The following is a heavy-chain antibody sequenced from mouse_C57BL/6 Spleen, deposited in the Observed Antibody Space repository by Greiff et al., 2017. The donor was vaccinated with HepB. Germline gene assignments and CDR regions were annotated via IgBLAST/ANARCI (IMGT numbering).Heavy chain of an antibody. V-gene: IGHV2-9-1*01. CDR1: GFSLTSYA. CDR3: ARNYYGSSYYYAMDY. Sequence: VKLVESGPGLVAPSQSLSITCTVSGFSLTSYAISWVRQPPGKGLEWLGVIWTGGGTNYNSALKSRLSISIDNSKSQVFLKMNSLQTDDTARYYCARNYYGSSYYYAMDYWGQGTSVTVSS. D-gene: IGHD1-1*01. J-gene: IGHJ4*01. CDR2: IWTGGGT.